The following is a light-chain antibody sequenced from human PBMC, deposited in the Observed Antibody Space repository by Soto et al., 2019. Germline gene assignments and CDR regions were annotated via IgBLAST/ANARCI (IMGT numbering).Light chain of an antibody. V-gene: IGKV1-5*01. Sequence: DIQMTQSPSTLSASVGDRVTITCRASQSISSWLAWYQQKPGKAPKLLIYDASTLESGVPSSFSGSGSWTEFTLTLTSLQPADFATYYCQQYRTYPYTFGQGTRLEI. CDR3: QQYRTYPYT. CDR2: DAS. CDR1: QSISSW. J-gene: IGKJ2*01.